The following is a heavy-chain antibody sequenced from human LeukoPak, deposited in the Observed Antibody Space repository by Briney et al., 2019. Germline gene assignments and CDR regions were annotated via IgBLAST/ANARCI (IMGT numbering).Heavy chain of an antibody. CDR2: IYSGGST. V-gene: IGHV3-66*01. J-gene: IGHJ6*02. Sequence: PSETLSLTCTVSGGSTSGYYWSWIRQPPGKGLEWVSVIYSGGSTYYADSVKGRFTISRDNSKNTLYLQMNSLRAEDTAVYYCARESVRVTGTKYYYYGMDVWGQGTTVTVSS. CDR3: ARESVRVTGTKYYYYGMDV. D-gene: IGHD1-20*01. CDR1: GGSTSGYY.